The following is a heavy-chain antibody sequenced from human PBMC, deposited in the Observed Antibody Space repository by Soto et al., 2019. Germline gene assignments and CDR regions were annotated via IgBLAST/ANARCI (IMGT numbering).Heavy chain of an antibody. D-gene: IGHD1-20*01. CDR1: GFTFSTHA. J-gene: IGHJ4*02. CDR3: ARDQTGITTTGGGRIDH. CDR2: VSCDGSNK. V-gene: IGHV3-30-3*01. Sequence: QVHLVESGGGVVQPGRSLRLSCAASGFTFSTHAMHWVRQAPGKGLECVAIVSCDGSNKYYADSVKGRFTISRDNSKNTLYLQMSGLTPEDTAVYYCARDQTGITTTGGGRIDHWGQGTLVTVAS.